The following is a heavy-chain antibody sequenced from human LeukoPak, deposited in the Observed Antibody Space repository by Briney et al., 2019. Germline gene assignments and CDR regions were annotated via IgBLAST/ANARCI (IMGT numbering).Heavy chain of an antibody. Sequence: ASVKVSCKASGYAFISYGISWVRQAPGQGLEWMGWINPNSGGTNYAQKFQGRVTMTRDTSISTAYMGLSRLRSDDTAVYYCARQSAIFGVVTPAAFDIWGQGTMVTVSS. D-gene: IGHD3-3*01. CDR3: ARQSAIFGVVTPAAFDI. CDR1: GYAFISYG. CDR2: INPNSGGT. J-gene: IGHJ3*02. V-gene: IGHV1-2*02.